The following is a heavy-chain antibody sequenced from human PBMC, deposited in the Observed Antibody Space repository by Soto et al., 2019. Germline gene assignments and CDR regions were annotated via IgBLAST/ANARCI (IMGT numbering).Heavy chain of an antibody. D-gene: IGHD2-15*01. CDR2: INPSGGST. Sequence: QVQLVQSGAEVKKPGASVKVSCKASGYTFTSYYMHWVRQAPGQGLEWVGIINPSGGSTSYAQKFQHKVTLTRDKSNTTGYMELSSLRSEDTAVYYCARDIVVVLAATPYYYGMDVWGQGTTVTLCS. CDR3: ARDIVVVLAATPYYYGMDV. V-gene: IGHV1-46*01. J-gene: IGHJ6*02. CDR1: GYTFTSYY.